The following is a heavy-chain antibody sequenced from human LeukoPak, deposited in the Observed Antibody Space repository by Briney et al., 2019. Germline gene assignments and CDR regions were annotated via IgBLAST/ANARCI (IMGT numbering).Heavy chain of an antibody. Sequence: ASVKVPCKASGYTFSSHYMHWVRQAPGQGLEWMGIINPSGGSTSYAQKFQGRVTMTRDTSTSTVYMELSSLRSEDTAVYYCARRGPIYYYYGMDVWGQGTTVTVSS. CDR2: INPSGGST. J-gene: IGHJ6*02. CDR3: ARRGPIYYYYGMDV. CDR1: GYTFSSHY. V-gene: IGHV1-46*01.